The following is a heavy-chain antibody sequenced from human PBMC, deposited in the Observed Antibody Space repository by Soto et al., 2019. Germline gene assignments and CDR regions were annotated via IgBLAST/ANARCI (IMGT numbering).Heavy chain of an antibody. J-gene: IGHJ4*02. V-gene: IGHV2-5*01. CDR2: IVWNYDE. CDR1: GFSLTSYGVG. Sequence: QITLKASGPALVKPTQTLTLTRTFSGFSLTSYGVGVGWIRLPPGKNLEWLALIVWNYDERYSPSLKSRLTIAKETSKNQVVLTMTNIDPVVTATYYCVHTGYSYDPFGYWGRGTLVTVSS. CDR3: VHTGYSYDPFGY. D-gene: IGHD5-18*01.